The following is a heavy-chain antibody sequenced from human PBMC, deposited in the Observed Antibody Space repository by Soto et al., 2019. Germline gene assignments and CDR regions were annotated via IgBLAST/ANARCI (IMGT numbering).Heavy chain of an antibody. V-gene: IGHV1-69*12. CDR1: GGTFSTYV. Sequence: QVPLVQSGAEVKKPGSSVKVSCKASGGTFSTYVISWVRQAPGQGLEWMGGIIPIFGTANYAQKFQGRVTISADESTSTAYMELSSLRSEDTAVYYCARQITILNPFDYWGQGTLVTVSS. J-gene: IGHJ4*02. CDR3: ARQITILNPFDY. D-gene: IGHD3-3*01. CDR2: IIPIFGTA.